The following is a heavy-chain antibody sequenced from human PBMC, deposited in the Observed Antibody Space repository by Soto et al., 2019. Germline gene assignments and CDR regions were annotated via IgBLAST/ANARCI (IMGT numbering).Heavy chain of an antibody. Sequence: GGSLRLSCAASGFTFSSYSMNWVRQAPGKGLEWVSYISSSSSTIYYADSVKGRFTISRDNAKNSLYLQMNSLRDEDTAVYYCARGASYYDFWSGYYTDYFDYWGQGTLVTVSS. V-gene: IGHV3-48*02. CDR2: ISSSSSTI. D-gene: IGHD3-3*01. CDR1: GFTFSSYS. J-gene: IGHJ4*02. CDR3: ARGASYYDFWSGYYTDYFDY.